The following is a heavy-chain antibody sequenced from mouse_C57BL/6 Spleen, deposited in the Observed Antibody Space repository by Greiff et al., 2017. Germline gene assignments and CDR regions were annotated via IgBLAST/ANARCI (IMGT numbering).Heavy chain of an antibody. CDR2: INPNYGTT. Sequence: VQLKQSGPELVKPGASVKISCKASGYSFTDYNMNWVKQSNGKSLEWIGVINPNYGTTSSNQKFKGKATLTVDQSSSTAYMQLNSLTSEDSAVYYCARPIYYDYDVPAYWGQGTLVTVSA. CDR3: ARPIYYDYDVPAY. D-gene: IGHD2-4*01. V-gene: IGHV1-39*01. CDR1: GYSFTDYN. J-gene: IGHJ3*01.